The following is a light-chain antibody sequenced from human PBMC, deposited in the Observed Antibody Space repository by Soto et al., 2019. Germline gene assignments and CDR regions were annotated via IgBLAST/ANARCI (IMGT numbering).Light chain of an antibody. CDR2: HNN. CDR3: ATWDTSLSAVL. V-gene: IGLV1-51*01. J-gene: IGLJ2*01. CDR1: ICNIGNNY. Sequence: QSVLTQPPSVSAAPGQKVTISCSGGICNIGNNYVSWYQQLPVSAPKLLIYHNNKRPSDIPDRFFGSKSGTSATLGIPRLQTGDEADYYCATWDTSLSAVLFGGGTKLTVL.